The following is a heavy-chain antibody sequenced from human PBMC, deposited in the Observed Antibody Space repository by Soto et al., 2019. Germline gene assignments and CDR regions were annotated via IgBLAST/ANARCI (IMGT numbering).Heavy chain of an antibody. Sequence: QVPLVQSGAEVKKPGASVKVSCKASGYTFTSYGISWVRQAPGQGLEWMGWISAYNGNTNYAQKLLGRETMTTDTDLSIAYIELCSRGAKDTAIYYSARDGGGDAFHIRAQG. V-gene: IGHV1-18*01. CDR3: ARDGGGDAFHI. CDR2: ISAYNGNT. D-gene: IGHD3-16*01. CDR1: GYTFTSYG. J-gene: IGHJ3*02.